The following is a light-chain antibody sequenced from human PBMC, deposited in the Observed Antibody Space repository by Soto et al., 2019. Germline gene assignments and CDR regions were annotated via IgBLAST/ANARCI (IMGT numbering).Light chain of an antibody. CDR2: DVS. CDR1: SSDVGGYNY. V-gene: IGLV2-14*01. CDR3: SSYTSSRAHVV. J-gene: IGLJ2*01. Sequence: QSALTQPASVSGSPGQSITISCTGTSSDVGGYNYVSWYQQHPGKAPKLMIYDVSSRPSGVSNRFSGSKSGNTASLTISGLQAEDEADYHCSSYTSSRAHVVFGGGTKFTVL.